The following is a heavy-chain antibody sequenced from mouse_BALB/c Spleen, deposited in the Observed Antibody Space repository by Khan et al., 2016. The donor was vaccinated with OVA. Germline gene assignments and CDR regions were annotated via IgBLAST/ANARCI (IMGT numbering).Heavy chain of an antibody. J-gene: IGHJ2*01. CDR3: ARVYGGDFDY. V-gene: IGHV3-2*02. D-gene: IGHD1-1*01. Sequence: VQLQQPGPGLVKPSQSLSLTCTVTGYSITSDYAWNWIRQFPGNKLEWMGFISYSGNTNYNPSLKSRISITRDTTKNQFFLQLNSVTIEDTATYYCARVYGGDFDYWGQGTTLTGSS. CDR2: ISYSGNT. CDR1: GYSITSDYA.